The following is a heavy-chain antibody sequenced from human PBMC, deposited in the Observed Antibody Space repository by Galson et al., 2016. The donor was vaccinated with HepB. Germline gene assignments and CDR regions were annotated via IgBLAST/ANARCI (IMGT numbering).Heavy chain of an antibody. CDR2: IKPDGSEK. Sequence: SLRLSCAASGFTLSTSWPIWFRQAPGKGLEWVANIKPDGSEKYYVDSVKGRFTISRDNGKKSLYLQMNSLRAEDTAVYYCASRSVGPSIDYWGQGTLVTVSS. CDR1: GFTLSTSW. D-gene: IGHD3-10*01. V-gene: IGHV3-7*03. CDR3: ASRSVGPSIDY. J-gene: IGHJ4*02.